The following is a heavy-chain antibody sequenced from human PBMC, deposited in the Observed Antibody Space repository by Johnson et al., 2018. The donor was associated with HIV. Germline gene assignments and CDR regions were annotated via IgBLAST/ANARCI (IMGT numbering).Heavy chain of an antibody. V-gene: IGHV3-30*04. CDR3: ARDQAAAGGEAFDS. D-gene: IGHD6-13*01. CDR1: GFTFSSYA. CDR2: ISYDGSDK. J-gene: IGHJ3*02. Sequence: QVQLVESEGGVVQPGRSLRLSCAASGFTFSSYAMHWVRQAPGKGLEWVAVISYDGSDKYYADSVKGRFTISRDNSKNTLYLQMNSVRAEDTAVYYCARDQAAAGGEAFDSWGQGTMVTVSS.